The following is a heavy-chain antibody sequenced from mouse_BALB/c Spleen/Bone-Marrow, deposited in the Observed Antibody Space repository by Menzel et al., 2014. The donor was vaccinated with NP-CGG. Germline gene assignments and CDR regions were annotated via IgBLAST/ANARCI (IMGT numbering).Heavy chain of an antibody. V-gene: IGHV4-2*02. CDR2: INPGSSTI. CDR3: ARLTAYGAMDY. D-gene: IGHD1-2*01. Sequence: EVKLMESGGGLVQPGGSLNLSCAASGFDFSRYWMNWARQAPGKGQEWIGEINPGSSTINYTPSLKDKFIISRDNAKNTLYLQMSKVRSEDTALYYCARLTAYGAMDYWGQGTSVTVSS. CDR1: GFDFSRYW. J-gene: IGHJ4*01.